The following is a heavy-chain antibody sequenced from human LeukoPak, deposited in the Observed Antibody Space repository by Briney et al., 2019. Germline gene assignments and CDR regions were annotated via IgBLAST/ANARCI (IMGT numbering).Heavy chain of an antibody. CDR3: ARDHYDYVWGSYQDY. V-gene: IGHV4-30-2*01. D-gene: IGHD3-16*01. Sequence: SETLSLTCAVSGGSISSGGYSWSWIRQPPGKGLEWIGYIYHSGSTYYNPSLKSRVTMSVDTSKNQFSLKLSSVTAADTAVYYCARDHYDYVWGSYQDYWGQGTLVTVSS. CDR2: IYHSGST. J-gene: IGHJ4*02. CDR1: GGSISSGGYS.